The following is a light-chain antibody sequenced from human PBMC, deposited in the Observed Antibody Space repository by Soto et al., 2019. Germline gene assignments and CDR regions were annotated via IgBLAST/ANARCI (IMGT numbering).Light chain of an antibody. V-gene: IGLV1-40*01. CDR1: SSNIGAGYV. CDR3: QSYDSSLSGSRI. Sequence: QSVLTQPPSVSGAPGQTVTISCTGSSSNIGAGYVVHWYQQVPGTAPRLLIYANTDRPSGVPDRFSGSKSGTSASLAITGLRAEDEADYYFQSYDSSLSGSRIFGGGTKLTVL. CDR2: ANT. J-gene: IGLJ2*01.